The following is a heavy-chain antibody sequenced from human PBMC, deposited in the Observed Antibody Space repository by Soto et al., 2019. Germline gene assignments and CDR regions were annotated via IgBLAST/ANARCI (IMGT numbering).Heavy chain of an antibody. D-gene: IGHD6-13*01. CDR1: GYTFTGYY. CDR3: ARSGQQLVPYYYYGMDV. Sequence: QVQLVQSGAEVKKPGASVKVSCKASGYTFTGYYMHWVRQAPGQGLEWMGWINPNSGGTNYAQKFQGRVTMTRDTSISTAYMELSRLRSDDTAVYYCARSGQQLVPYYYYGMDVWGQGTTVTVSS. CDR2: INPNSGGT. J-gene: IGHJ6*02. V-gene: IGHV1-2*02.